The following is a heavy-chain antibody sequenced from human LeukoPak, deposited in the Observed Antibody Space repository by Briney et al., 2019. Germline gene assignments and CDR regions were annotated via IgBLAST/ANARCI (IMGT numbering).Heavy chain of an antibody. Sequence: GGSLRLSCAASGFTFSNARMNWVRQAPGRGLEWVGRIKTKTDDGATDYSAPVKARFTISRDDSKTTLYLQMNGLKTEDTAIYYCTTYVGATAYWGQGTLVTVSS. CDR1: GFTFSNAR. CDR3: TTYVGATAY. D-gene: IGHD1-26*01. V-gene: IGHV3-15*01. J-gene: IGHJ4*02. CDR2: IKTKTDDGAT.